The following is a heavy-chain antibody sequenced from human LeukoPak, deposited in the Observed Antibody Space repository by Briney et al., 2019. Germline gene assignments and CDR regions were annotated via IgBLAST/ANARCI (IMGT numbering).Heavy chain of an antibody. CDR2: INSDGSGT. J-gene: IGHJ3*02. D-gene: IGHD3-16*01. CDR1: GFTFNNYW. Sequence: GGSLRLSCGASGFTFNNYWMHWVRQAPGMGLVWASRINSDGSGTAYADSVKGRVTISRDNAKNTLYLQMNSLRAEDAAVYYCARGKDGVWPFDIWGQGTTVTVSS. V-gene: IGHV3-74*01. CDR3: ARGKDGVWPFDI.